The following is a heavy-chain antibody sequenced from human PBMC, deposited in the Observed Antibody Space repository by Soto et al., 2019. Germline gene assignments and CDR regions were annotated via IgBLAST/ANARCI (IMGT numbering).Heavy chain of an antibody. CDR2: IYPGDSDT. J-gene: IGHJ5*02. CDR1: GYTFTTYW. Sequence: EVQLVPSGAEVKKPGESLKISRQGSGYTFTTYWIAWVRQMPGQGLEWMGIIYPGDSDTRYNPSFQGQVTISVARSINTAYLQWNTLKASDTAMYYCARGRGGSAENWFDPWGQGTLVTVS. V-gene: IGHV5-51*01. D-gene: IGHD6-13*01. CDR3: ARGRGGSAENWFDP.